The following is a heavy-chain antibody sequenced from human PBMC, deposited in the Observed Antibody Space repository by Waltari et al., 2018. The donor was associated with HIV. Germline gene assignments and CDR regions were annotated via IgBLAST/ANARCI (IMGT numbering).Heavy chain of an antibody. J-gene: IGHJ4*02. D-gene: IGHD3-16*02. CDR1: GYPFINYN. CDR3: TRGNIWGSYRYFDY. CDR2: ITRYTANT. V-gene: IGHV1-18*01. Sequence: QIRLFQSDHAVRKPGASVTISCKTSGYPFINYNVTWVRQSLGQRLDWMGGITRYTANTNYTRESQGRVTLTTDAAAATAYLELRDLRPDDTAMYFCTRGNIWGSYRYFDYWGPGTLVTVS.